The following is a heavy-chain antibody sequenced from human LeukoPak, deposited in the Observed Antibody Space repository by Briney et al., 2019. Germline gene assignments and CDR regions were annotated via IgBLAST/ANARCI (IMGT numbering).Heavy chain of an antibody. CDR2: IYGGGST. D-gene: IGHD2-8*01. Sequence: SGTLSLTCTVSGGSIRDYYWISIRHRPGKGLGWIGYIYGGGSTKYTPSLKSRVTISVDTSKNQFSLKVSSVTAADTGVYYCASATEMAKVFSFDYWGQGTLVTVSS. J-gene: IGHJ4*02. V-gene: IGHV4-59*08. CDR1: GGSIRDYY. CDR3: ASATEMAKVFSFDY.